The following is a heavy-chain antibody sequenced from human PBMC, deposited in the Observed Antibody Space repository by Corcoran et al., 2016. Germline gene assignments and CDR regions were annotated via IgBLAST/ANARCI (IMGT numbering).Heavy chain of an antibody. J-gene: IGHJ3*02. CDR1: GGSISSSSYY. CDR3: ARDKSSVGGFDI. Sequence: QLQLQESGPGLVKPSETLSLTCTVSGGSISSSSYYWGWIRQPPGKGLEWIGSIYYSGSTYYTPSLKSRVTISVDTSKNQFSLKLSSVTAADTAVYYCARDKSSVGGFDIWGQGTMVTVSS. V-gene: IGHV4-39*07. D-gene: IGHD3-22*01. CDR2: IYYSGST.